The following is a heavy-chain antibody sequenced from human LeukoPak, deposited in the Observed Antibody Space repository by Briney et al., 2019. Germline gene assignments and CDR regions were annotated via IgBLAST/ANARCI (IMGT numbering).Heavy chain of an antibody. V-gene: IGHV3-11*01. CDR1: GFTFSDYY. J-gene: IGHJ4*02. Sequence: GGTLRLSCLASGFTFSDYYMSWVRQAPGKGLEWISYMSSRGYPIYYADSVKGRFTISRDNAKNTLYLQMHNLRADDTAVYFCARVGIALASPFDYWGLGTLVAVSS. D-gene: IGHD1-1*01. CDR3: ARVGIALASPFDY. CDR2: MSSRGYPI.